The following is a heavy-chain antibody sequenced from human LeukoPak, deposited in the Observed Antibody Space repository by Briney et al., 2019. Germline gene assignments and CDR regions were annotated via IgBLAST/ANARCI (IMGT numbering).Heavy chain of an antibody. Sequence: GGSLRLSCAASGFTVSNKYMTWVRQAPGKGLEWVSLIYSDGRTYYADSVKGRLSISRDNSKNTLYLQMNSLRAEDTAVYYCAKEIYGDSTGGRFHHWGQGTLVTVSS. CDR1: GFTVSNKY. J-gene: IGHJ1*01. D-gene: IGHD4-17*01. CDR3: AKEIYGDSTGGRFHH. CDR2: IYSDGRT. V-gene: IGHV3-53*01.